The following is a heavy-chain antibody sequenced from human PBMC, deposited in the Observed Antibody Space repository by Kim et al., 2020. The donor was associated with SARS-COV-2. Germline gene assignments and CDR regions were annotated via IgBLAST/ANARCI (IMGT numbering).Heavy chain of an antibody. Sequence: SETLSLTCAVYGGSFSGYYWSWIRQPPGKGLEWIGEINHSGSTNYNPSLKSRVTISVDTSKNQFSLKLSSVTAADTAVYYCARIIAAVRRNYYYMDVWG. D-gene: IGHD6-13*01. CDR2: INHSGST. J-gene: IGHJ6*03. CDR1: GGSFSGYY. V-gene: IGHV4-34*01. CDR3: ARIIAAVRRNYYYMDV.